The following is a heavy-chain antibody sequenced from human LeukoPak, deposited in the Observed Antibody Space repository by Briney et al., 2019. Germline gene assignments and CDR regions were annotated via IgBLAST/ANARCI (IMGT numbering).Heavy chain of an antibody. Sequence: SQTLSLTCAISEDNVSSNSAAWNWTRQSPSRGLEWLGRTYYRSKWFDDYAVSVKSRITIKSDTSKNQFSLQLISVTPEDTAVYYCARESVTGHFDYWGQGTLVTVSS. J-gene: IGHJ4*02. D-gene: IGHD1-20*01. CDR2: TYYRSKWFD. CDR1: EDNVSSNSAA. V-gene: IGHV6-1*01. CDR3: ARESVTGHFDY.